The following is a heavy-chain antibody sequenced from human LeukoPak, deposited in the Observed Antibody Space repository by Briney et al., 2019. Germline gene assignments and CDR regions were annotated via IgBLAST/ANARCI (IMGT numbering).Heavy chain of an antibody. J-gene: IGHJ3*02. CDR3: ARDLPGGAKAFNI. CDR1: GFSFSGSG. CDR2: IRDDESVT. D-gene: IGHD3-16*01. Sequence: GGSLRLSCAASGFSFSGSGMHWVRQSPGKGPEWVAFIRDDESVTSYANSVKGRFTGSRDNSKNTLFLQMNNLRAEDTAVYYCARDLPGGAKAFNIWGLGTMVIVSS. V-gene: IGHV3-30*02.